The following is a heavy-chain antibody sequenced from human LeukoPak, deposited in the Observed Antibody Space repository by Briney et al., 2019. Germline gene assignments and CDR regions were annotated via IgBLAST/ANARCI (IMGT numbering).Heavy chain of an antibody. Sequence: PGGSLRLSCAASGFTFSSYAMSWVRQAPGKGLEWVSAISGSAGSTYYADSVKGRFTISRDNSKNTLYLQMNSLRAEDTAVYYCASPPPAYYDFWSGYLQGNYFDYWGQGTLVTVSS. V-gene: IGHV3-23*01. CDR3: ASPPPAYYDFWSGYLQGNYFDY. D-gene: IGHD3-3*01. CDR2: ISGSAGST. J-gene: IGHJ4*02. CDR1: GFTFSSYA.